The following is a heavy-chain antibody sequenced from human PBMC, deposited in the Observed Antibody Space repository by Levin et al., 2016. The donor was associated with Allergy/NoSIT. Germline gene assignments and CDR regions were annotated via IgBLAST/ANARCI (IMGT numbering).Heavy chain of an antibody. D-gene: IGHD3-16*01. V-gene: IGHV1-8*01. J-gene: IGHJ6*02. Sequence: ASVKVSCKASGYTLASYDINWVRQAPGQGLEWIAWMNPKSGNTGYIQKFQGRVTMTRNTFISTAYMELSSLRSEDTAVYYCARVPRQYYYYGMDVWGQGTRVTVSS. CDR1: GYTLASYD. CDR3: ARVPRQYYYYGMDV. CDR2: MNPKSGNT.